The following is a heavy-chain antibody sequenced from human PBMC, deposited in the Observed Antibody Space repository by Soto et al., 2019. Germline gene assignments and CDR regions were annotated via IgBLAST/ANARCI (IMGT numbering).Heavy chain of an antibody. CDR1: GFTFSSYG. V-gene: IGHV3-33*01. D-gene: IGHD6-13*01. Sequence: QVQLVESGGGVVQPGRSLRLSCAASGFTFSSYGMHWVRQAPGKGLEWVAVIWYDGSNKYYADSVKGRFTISRDNSKNTLYLQMNSLSAEDTAVYYCARDPAGGAAVSPDYWGQGTLVTVSS. J-gene: IGHJ4*02. CDR3: ARDPAGGAAVSPDY. CDR2: IWYDGSNK.